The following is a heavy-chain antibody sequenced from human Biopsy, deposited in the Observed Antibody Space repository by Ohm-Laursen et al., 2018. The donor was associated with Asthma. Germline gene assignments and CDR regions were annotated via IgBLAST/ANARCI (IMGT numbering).Heavy chain of an antibody. CDR3: ARAVDYSHYYGIDV. D-gene: IGHD3-10*01. V-gene: IGHV4-59*07. CDR1: PGSINDYY. J-gene: IGHJ6*02. CDR2: VHSTGST. Sequence: SDTLSLTWTVSPGSINDYYWNWIRQFPGKGLEWIGYVHSTGSTRFNPSLKSRLTISVDTSVDQVSLKLTSVTAADTAVYFCARAVDYSHYYGIDVWGQGTTVTVS.